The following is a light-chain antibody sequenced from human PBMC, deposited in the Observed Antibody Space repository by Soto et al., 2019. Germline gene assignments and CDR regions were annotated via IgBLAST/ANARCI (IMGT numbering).Light chain of an antibody. CDR3: SSYTTSSTYVV. J-gene: IGLJ2*01. Sequence: QSVLTQPPSASGSPGQSVTISCTGTSSDIGGYNYVSWYQQHPGKAPKLMISDVSNRPSGVSDRFSGSKSGNTASLTISGLQAEDEADYFCSSYTTSSTYVVFGGGTKLTVL. CDR1: SSDIGGYNY. V-gene: IGLV2-14*03. CDR2: DVS.